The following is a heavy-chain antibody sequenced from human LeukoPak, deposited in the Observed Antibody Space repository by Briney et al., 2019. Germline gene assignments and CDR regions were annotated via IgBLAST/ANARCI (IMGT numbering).Heavy chain of an antibody. CDR3: ARDGGDYDSSGYYALDY. Sequence: SVKVSCKASGGTFSSYAISWVRQAPGQGLEWMGGILPIFGTANYAQKFQGRVTITADESTSTAYMELSSLRSEDTAVYYCARDGGDYDSSGYYALDYWGQGTLVTVSS. CDR2: ILPIFGTA. J-gene: IGHJ4*02. D-gene: IGHD3-22*01. V-gene: IGHV1-69*13. CDR1: GGTFSSYA.